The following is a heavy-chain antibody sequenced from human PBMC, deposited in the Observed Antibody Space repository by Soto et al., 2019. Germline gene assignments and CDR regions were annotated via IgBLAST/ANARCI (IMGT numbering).Heavy chain of an antibody. CDR1: GYFISSGYY. V-gene: IGHV4-38-2*01. J-gene: IGHJ5*02. CDR2: MFHSGST. Sequence: SETLSLTCAVSGYFISSGYYWGWIRQPPGKGLEWIGSMFHSGSTHYNPSLKSRVTISVDTSKNHFPLRLSSVTASDTAVYYCARGHIVVVPTVGWFDPWGQGTLVTVSS. CDR3: ARGHIVVVPTVGWFDP. D-gene: IGHD2-2*01.